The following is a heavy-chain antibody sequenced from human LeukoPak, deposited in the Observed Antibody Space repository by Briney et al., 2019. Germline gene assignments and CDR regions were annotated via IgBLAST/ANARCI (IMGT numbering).Heavy chain of an antibody. J-gene: IGHJ4*02. CDR3: AKGATSGWDYFDY. Sequence: PGGSLRLSCAASGFTFSSYGMHWVRQAPGKGLEWVAVISYDGSNKYYADSVKGRFTISRDNSKNTLYLQMNSLRAEDTAVYYCAKGATSGWDYFDYWGQGTLVTVSS. V-gene: IGHV3-30*18. D-gene: IGHD6-19*01. CDR1: GFTFSSYG. CDR2: ISYDGSNK.